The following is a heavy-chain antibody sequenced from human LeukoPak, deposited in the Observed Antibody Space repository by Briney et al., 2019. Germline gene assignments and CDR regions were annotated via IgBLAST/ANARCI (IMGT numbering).Heavy chain of an antibody. CDR3: ARGRQIFGVVNNWFDP. D-gene: IGHD3-3*01. V-gene: IGHV1-2*02. J-gene: IGHJ5*02. Sequence: ASVKVSCKASGYTFTGYYMHWVRQAPGQGLEWMGWINPSSGGTNYAQKFQGRVTMTRDTSISTAYMELSRLKSDDTAVYYCARGRQIFGVVNNWFDPWGQGTLVTVSS. CDR1: GYTFTGYY. CDR2: INPSSGGT.